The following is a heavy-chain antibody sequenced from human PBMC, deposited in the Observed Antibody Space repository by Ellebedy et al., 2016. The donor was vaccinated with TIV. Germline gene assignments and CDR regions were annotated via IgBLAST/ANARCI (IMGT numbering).Heavy chain of an antibody. CDR2: INPSGGST. CDR1: GYTFTSYY. J-gene: IGHJ4*02. CDR3: ARDGVTTVTTGGLDY. Sequence: ASVKVSCKASGYTFTSYYMHWVRQAPGQGLEWMGIINPSGGSTSYAQKLQGRVTMTRDTSTSTVYMELSSLRSEDTAVYYCARDGVTTVTTGGLDYWGQGTLVTVSP. V-gene: IGHV1-46*04. D-gene: IGHD4-17*01.